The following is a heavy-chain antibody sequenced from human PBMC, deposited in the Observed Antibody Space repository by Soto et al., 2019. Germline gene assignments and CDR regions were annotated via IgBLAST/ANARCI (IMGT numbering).Heavy chain of an antibody. CDR2: IKSKTDGGTT. CDR3: TTDRLGSGWYVKFQH. J-gene: IGHJ1*01. CDR1: GFTFSNAW. D-gene: IGHD6-19*01. V-gene: IGHV3-15*01. Sequence: GGSLRLSCAASGFTFSNAWMSWVRQAPGKGLEWVGRIKSKTDGGTTDYAAPVKGRFTISRDDSKNTLYLQMNSLKTEDTAVYYWTTDRLGSGWYVKFQHWGQGTVLTVS.